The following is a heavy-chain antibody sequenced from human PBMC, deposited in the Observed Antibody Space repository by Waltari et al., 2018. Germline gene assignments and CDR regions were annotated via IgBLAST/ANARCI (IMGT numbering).Heavy chain of an antibody. J-gene: IGHJ4*02. Sequence: EVQLLESGGGLVQHGGSLRLSCAASGFTFSSYAMSWVAQAPGKWLEWVSAISGSGGSTYYADSVKGRFTISRDNSKNTLYLQMNSLRAEDTAVYYCAKGSLGADIVATLAALTNWGQGTLVTVSS. CDR2: ISGSGGST. D-gene: IGHD5-12*01. CDR1: GFTFSSYA. V-gene: IGHV3-23*01. CDR3: AKGSLGADIVATLAALTN.